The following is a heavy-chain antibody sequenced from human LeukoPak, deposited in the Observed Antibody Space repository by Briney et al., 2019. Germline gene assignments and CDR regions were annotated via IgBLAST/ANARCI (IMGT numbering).Heavy chain of an antibody. D-gene: IGHD6-19*01. CDR3: ARDLGAVAGTEDY. Sequence: GGSLRLSCAASGFTFSSYWMHWVRQAPGKGLVWVSRINSDGSTTRYADSVKGRFTISRDNAKKTLYLQMNSLTAEDTAVYYYARDLGAVAGTEDYWGQGTLVTVSS. CDR2: INSDGSTT. J-gene: IGHJ4*02. CDR1: GFTFSSYW. V-gene: IGHV3-74*01.